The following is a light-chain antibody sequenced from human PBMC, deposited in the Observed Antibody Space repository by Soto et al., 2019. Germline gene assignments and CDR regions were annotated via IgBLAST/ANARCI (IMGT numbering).Light chain of an antibody. J-gene: IGLJ2*01. Sequence: SYELTQPPSVSVSPGQTARITCSGDALPKKYAYWYQQKSGRAPVLVIYEDSKRPSGIPERFSGSSSGTMATLTISGAQVEDEADYYCYSTDSSGNHRVFGGGTKVTVL. CDR1: ALPKKY. V-gene: IGLV3-10*01. CDR2: EDS. CDR3: YSTDSSGNHRV.